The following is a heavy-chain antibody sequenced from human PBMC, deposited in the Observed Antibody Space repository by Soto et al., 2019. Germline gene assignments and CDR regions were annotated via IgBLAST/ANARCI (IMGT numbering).Heavy chain of an antibody. CDR1: GYTFTSYG. Sequence: QVQLVQSGAEVKKPGASVKVSCKASGYTFTSYGISWVRQAPGQGLEWMGWISAYNGNTNYAQKLQGRVTMTTDTXXXXXXXXXXXXXXXXXXXXXXXRDPGFRSDYWGQGTLVTVS. CDR3: XRDPGFRSDY. D-gene: IGHD3-9*01. CDR2: ISAYNGNT. V-gene: IGHV1-18*01. J-gene: IGHJ4*02.